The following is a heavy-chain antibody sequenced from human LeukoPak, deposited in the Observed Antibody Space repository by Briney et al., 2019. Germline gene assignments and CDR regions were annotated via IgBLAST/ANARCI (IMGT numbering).Heavy chain of an antibody. CDR2: IWYDGSNK. D-gene: IGHD3-3*01. CDR3: ARDPDFDSDY. J-gene: IGHJ4*02. Sequence: GGALRLSCAASGFTFSSYGMHWVRQAPGKGLEWVAVIWYDGSNKYYADSVKGRFTISRDNSTNTLYLQMNSLRAEDTAVYYCARDPDFDSDYWGQGTLVTASS. V-gene: IGHV3-33*01. CDR1: GFTFSSYG.